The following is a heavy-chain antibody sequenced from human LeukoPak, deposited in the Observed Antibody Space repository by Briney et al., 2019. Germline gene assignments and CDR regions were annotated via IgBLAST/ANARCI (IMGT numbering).Heavy chain of an antibody. CDR2: LYSSGIT. J-gene: IGHJ4*02. Sequence: GGSLRLSCAASGFTVSSYYMSWVRQAPGQGLEWVSLLYSSGITFYAESVQGRFTISTDNSKNTLYLQMNSLRAEDTPIYYCARDSSSFPNYFDFWGQGTLVTVSS. D-gene: IGHD3-3*02. CDR1: GFTVSSYY. CDR3: ARDSSSFPNYFDF. V-gene: IGHV3-53*01.